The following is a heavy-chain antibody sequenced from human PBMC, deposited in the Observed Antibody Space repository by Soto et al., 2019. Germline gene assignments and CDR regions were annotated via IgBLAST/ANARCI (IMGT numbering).Heavy chain of an antibody. V-gene: IGHV4-59*01. CDR2: ICYGGST. J-gene: IGHJ6*03. CDR1: GDSISTYS. Sequence: PSETLSLTCTVSGDSISTYSWIWIRQPPGKGLEWIGYICYGGSTNYNPSLKSRVTVSTDTSKNQFSLRLSSVTAADTAVYYCSRGTLPRYCSSTTCAYYMDVWGKGTTVTVSS. CDR3: SRGTLPRYCSSTTCAYYMDV. D-gene: IGHD2-2*01.